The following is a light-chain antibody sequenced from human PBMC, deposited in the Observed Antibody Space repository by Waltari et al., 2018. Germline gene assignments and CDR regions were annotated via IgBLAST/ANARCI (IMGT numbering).Light chain of an antibody. CDR3: QSFDNYVSGGTV. Sequence: QSVLTQPPSVSGAPGPRVTISCTGSSSTIGAGNDVHWSQRLPGTAPKLLIYGNTNRPSGVPDRFSGSKSGTSASLAITGLQAEDEADYFCQSFDNYVSGGTVFGGGTKLAVL. CDR1: SSTIGAGND. J-gene: IGLJ3*02. V-gene: IGLV1-40*01. CDR2: GNT.